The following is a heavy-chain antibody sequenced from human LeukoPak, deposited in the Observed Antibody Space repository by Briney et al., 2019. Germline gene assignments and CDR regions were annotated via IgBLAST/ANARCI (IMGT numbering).Heavy chain of an antibody. Sequence: TGGSLRLSCAASGFTVSSNYMSWVRQAPGKGLEWVSVIYSGGSTYYEDSVKGRFTISRDNSKNTLHLQMNSLRAEDTAVYYCARGGGYGGTSGYFDYWGQGTLVTVSS. J-gene: IGHJ4*02. CDR2: IYSGGST. D-gene: IGHD4-23*01. CDR3: ARGGGYGGTSGYFDY. V-gene: IGHV3-53*01. CDR1: GFTVSSNY.